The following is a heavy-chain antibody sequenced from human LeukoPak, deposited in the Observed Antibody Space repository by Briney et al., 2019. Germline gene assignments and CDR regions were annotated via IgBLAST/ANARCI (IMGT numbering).Heavy chain of an antibody. V-gene: IGHV4-39*07. J-gene: IGHJ4*02. CDR1: GGSISSSSYY. D-gene: IGHD2-2*01. CDR2: IYYSGST. Sequence: SETLSLTCTVSGGSISSSSYYWGGIRQPPGKGLEWIGSIYYSGSTYYNPSLKSRVTISVDTSKNQFSLKLSSVTAADTAVYYCARFSTAQSRVRIPVWGQGTLVTVAS. CDR3: ARFSTAQSRVRIPV.